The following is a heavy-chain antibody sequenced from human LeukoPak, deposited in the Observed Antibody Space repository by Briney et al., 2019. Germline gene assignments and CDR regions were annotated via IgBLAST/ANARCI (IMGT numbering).Heavy chain of an antibody. CDR2: INHSGST. J-gene: IGHJ4*02. V-gene: IGHV4-34*01. CDR3: ARNHENDTALFDY. CDR1: GGSFSGYY. D-gene: IGHD5-18*01. Sequence: PSETLSLTCAVYGGSFSGYYWSWIRQPPGKGLEWIGEINHSGSTNCNPSLKSRVTISVDTSKNQFSLKLSSVTAADTAVYYCARNHENDTALFDYWGQGTLVTVSS.